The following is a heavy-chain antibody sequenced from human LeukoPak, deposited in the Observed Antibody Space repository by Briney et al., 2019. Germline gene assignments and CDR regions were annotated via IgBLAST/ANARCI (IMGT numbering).Heavy chain of an antibody. CDR2: IKQDGSEK. V-gene: IGHV3-7*01. Sequence: QPGGSLRLSCAASGFTFSSYWMSWVRQAPGKGLEWVANIKQDGSEKYYVDSVKGRFTISRDNAKNSLYLQMNSLRAEDTAVYYCAREVRITIFGVVIQGAFDIWGQGTMVTVSS. D-gene: IGHD3-3*01. CDR3: AREVRITIFGVVIQGAFDI. J-gene: IGHJ3*02. CDR1: GFTFSSYW.